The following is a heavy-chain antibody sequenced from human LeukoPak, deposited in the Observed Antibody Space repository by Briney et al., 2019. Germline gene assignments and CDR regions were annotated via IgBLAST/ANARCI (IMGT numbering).Heavy chain of an antibody. D-gene: IGHD4-23*01. CDR2: INPNSGGT. CDR3: ARDGNSVHGFDY. CDR1: GYTFTGYY. V-gene: IGHV1-2*02. Sequence: ASVKVSCKASGYTFTGYYMHWVRQAPGQGLEWMGWINPNSGGTNYAQKFQGRVTMTRDTSISTAYMELSRLRSDDTAVYYCARDGNSVHGFDYWGQRTLVTVSS. J-gene: IGHJ4*02.